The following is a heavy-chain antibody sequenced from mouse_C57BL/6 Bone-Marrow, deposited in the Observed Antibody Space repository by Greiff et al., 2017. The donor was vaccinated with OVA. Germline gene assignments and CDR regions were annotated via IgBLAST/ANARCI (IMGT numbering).Heavy chain of an antibody. CDR2: INSDGGST. D-gene: IGHD2-4*01. J-gene: IGHJ2*01. CDR1: EYEFPSHD. V-gene: IGHV5-2*01. CDR3: ASLMITTGRDFDY. Sequence: EVQLVESGGGLVQPGESLKLSCESNEYEFPSHDMSWVRKTPEKRLELVAAINSDGGSTYYPDTMERRFIISRDNTKKTLYLQMSSLRSEDTALYDCASLMITTGRDFDYWGQGTTLTVSS.